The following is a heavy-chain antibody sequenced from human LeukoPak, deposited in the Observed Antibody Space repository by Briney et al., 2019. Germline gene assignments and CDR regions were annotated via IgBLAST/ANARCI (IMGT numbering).Heavy chain of an antibody. CDR1: GDSVSSAIYY. J-gene: IGHJ4*02. CDR2: IYSSGSS. D-gene: IGHD6-25*01. V-gene: IGHV4-61*02. Sequence: SETLSLTCTVSGDSVSSAIYYWSWIRQPAGKGLEWIGRIYSSGSSNYNPSLESRVTISTDMSKNQFYLNLSSVTVADTAVYYCARGPGMSATGQSFDYWGQGALVTVSS. CDR3: ARGPGMSATGQSFDY.